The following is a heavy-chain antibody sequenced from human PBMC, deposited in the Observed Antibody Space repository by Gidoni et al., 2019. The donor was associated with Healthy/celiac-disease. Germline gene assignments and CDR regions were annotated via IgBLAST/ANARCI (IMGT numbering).Heavy chain of an antibody. CDR1: GFTFDEYA. J-gene: IGHJ6*02. D-gene: IGHD3-3*01. CDR3: AKDIFFFNSYYGMDV. V-gene: IGHV3-9*01. CDR2: ISWNSGSI. Sequence: EVQLVESGGGLVQPGRSLRLSCAASGFTFDEYAMHWVRQAPGKGLEWVSGISWNSGSIGYADSVKGRFTISRDNAKNSLYLQMNSLRAEDTALYYCAKDIFFFNSYYGMDVWGQGTTVTVSS.